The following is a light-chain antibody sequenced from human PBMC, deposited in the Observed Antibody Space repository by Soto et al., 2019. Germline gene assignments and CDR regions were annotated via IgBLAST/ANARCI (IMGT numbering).Light chain of an antibody. J-gene: IGKJ1*01. CDR3: QQYNDYPWT. CDR2: KAS. CDR1: QSISSW. V-gene: IGKV1-5*03. Sequence: DVQRTKCPSTLSAAVGDRVTITCRASQSISSWLAWYQQKPGKAPKLLIYKASSLESGVPSRFSGSGSGTEFTLTISSLQPDDFATYYCQQYNDYPWTFGQGTKVEIK.